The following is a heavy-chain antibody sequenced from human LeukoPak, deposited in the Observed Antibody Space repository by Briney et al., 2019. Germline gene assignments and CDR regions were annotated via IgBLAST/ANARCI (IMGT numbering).Heavy chain of an antibody. CDR1: GFTFSSYV. Sequence: PGGSLRLSCAPSGFTFSSYVMHWARQAPGKGLEWVAIISYDGSNEYYADSVKGRFTISRDNSKNTLYLQMNSLRAEDTAVYYCAKDSGSYSLDPWGQGTLVTVSS. J-gene: IGHJ5*02. CDR2: ISYDGSNE. D-gene: IGHD3-10*01. V-gene: IGHV3-30*04. CDR3: AKDSGSYSLDP.